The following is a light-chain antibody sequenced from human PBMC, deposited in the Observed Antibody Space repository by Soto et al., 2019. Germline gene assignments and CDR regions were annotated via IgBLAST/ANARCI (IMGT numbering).Light chain of an antibody. CDR1: SSDVGGYNY. J-gene: IGLJ1*01. CDR3: SSYTTISTPSYV. Sequence: QSVLTQPASVSGSPGQSITISCTGTSSDVGGYNYVSWYQQHPGKAPKLPIYDVSNRPSGISDRFSGSKSGNTASLTISGLQAEDEADYYCSSYTTISTPSYVFGTGTKVTVL. CDR2: DVS. V-gene: IGLV2-14*01.